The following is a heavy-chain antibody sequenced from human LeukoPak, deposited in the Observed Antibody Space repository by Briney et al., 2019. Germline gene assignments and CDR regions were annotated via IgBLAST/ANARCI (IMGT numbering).Heavy chain of an antibody. CDR3: ASSMVRALDAFDI. CDR1: GDTFSGYY. V-gene: IGHV1-2*02. J-gene: IGHJ3*02. Sequence: ASVKVSCKASGDTFSGYYMHWVRQAPGQGLEWMGWINPNSGGTNYAQKFQGRVTMTRDTSISTAYMELRSLRSDDTAVYYCASSMVRALDAFDIWGQGTMVTVSS. CDR2: INPNSGGT. D-gene: IGHD3-10*01.